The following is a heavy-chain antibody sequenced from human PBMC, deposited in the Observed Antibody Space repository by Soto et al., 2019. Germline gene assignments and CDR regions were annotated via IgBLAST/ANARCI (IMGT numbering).Heavy chain of an antibody. Sequence: GGSLRLSCAASGFTFSSYAMSWVRQAPGKGLEWVSAISGSGGSTYYADSVKGRFTISRDNSKNTLYLQMNSLRAEDTAVYYCAKDLKSAHDFWSGYYAPQAFDYWGQGTLVTVSS. CDR3: AKDLKSAHDFWSGYYAPQAFDY. CDR2: ISGSGGST. J-gene: IGHJ4*02. V-gene: IGHV3-23*01. CDR1: GFTFSSYA. D-gene: IGHD3-3*01.